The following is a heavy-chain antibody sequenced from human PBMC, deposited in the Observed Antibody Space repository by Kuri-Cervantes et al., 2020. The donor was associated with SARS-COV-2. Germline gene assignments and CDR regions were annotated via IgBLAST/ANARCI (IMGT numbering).Heavy chain of an antibody. J-gene: IGHJ4*02. V-gene: IGHV4-59*01. CDR3: ASGNDSSLDY. CDR2: IYHTGKS. D-gene: IGHD1-1*01. CDR1: YASMTSFY. Sequence: GSLRLSCTVSYASMTSFYWSWIRQSPGRGLEWIGYIYHTGKSNYSPSLESRVSMSMAASESRFYLTLTSVTAADTAIYYCASGNDSSLDYWGQGTLVTVSS.